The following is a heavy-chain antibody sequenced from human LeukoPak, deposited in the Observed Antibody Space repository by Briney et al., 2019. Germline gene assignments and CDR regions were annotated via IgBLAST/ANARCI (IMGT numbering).Heavy chain of an antibody. Sequence: SSVTVSCKASGGTFSSYAISWVRQAPGQGLEWMGGIIPIFGTANYAQKFQGRVTITADESTSTAYMELSSLRSEDTAVYYCASSSLASGYDSPTLFDYWGQGTLVTVSS. CDR1: GGTFSSYA. J-gene: IGHJ4*02. CDR3: ASSSLASGYDSPTLFDY. V-gene: IGHV1-69*13. D-gene: IGHD5-12*01. CDR2: IIPIFGTA.